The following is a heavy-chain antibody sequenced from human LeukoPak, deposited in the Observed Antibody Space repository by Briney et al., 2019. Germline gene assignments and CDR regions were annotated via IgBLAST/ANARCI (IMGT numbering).Heavy chain of an antibody. CDR3: ATNLGGYQTQFNSSQRGPRGYYYYYMDV. V-gene: IGHV1-24*01. J-gene: IGHJ6*03. D-gene: IGHD2-2*01. CDR2: FDPEDGEA. Sequence: ASVKVSCKVSGYTLTELSMHWVRQAPGKGLEWMGGFDPEDGEAIYAQKFQGRVTMTEDTSTDTAYMELSSLRSEDTAVYYCATNLGGYQTQFNSSQRGPRGYYYYYMDVWGKGTTVTVSS. CDR1: GYTLTELS.